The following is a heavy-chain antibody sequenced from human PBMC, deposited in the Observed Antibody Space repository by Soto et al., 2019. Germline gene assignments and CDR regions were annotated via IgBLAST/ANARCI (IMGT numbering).Heavy chain of an antibody. D-gene: IGHD3-3*01. CDR3: ATRGDFWSGYPYGMDV. CDR2: ISGSGGST. J-gene: IGHJ6*02. CDR1: GFTFSSYA. Sequence: EVQLLESGGGLVQPGGSLRLSCAASGFTFSSYAMSWVRQAPGKGLEWVSAISGSGGSTYYADSVKGRFTISRDNSKNTLYLQMNSLRAEDTAVYYCATRGDFWSGYPYGMDVWGQGTTVTVSS. V-gene: IGHV3-23*01.